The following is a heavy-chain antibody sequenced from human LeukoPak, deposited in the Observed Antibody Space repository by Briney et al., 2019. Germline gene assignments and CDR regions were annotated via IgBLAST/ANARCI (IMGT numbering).Heavy chain of an antibody. CDR2: ISDDGDT. V-gene: IGHV3-23*01. CDR3: TKDWSADY. J-gene: IGHJ4*02. Sequence: VGSLRLSCAASGFTFSSYAMTWVRQAPGKGLEWVSAISDDGDTKYTDSVKGRFTISRDNSKNTLYLQMNSLRAEDTAIYYCTKDWSADYWGQGTLVTVSS. CDR1: GFTFSSYA.